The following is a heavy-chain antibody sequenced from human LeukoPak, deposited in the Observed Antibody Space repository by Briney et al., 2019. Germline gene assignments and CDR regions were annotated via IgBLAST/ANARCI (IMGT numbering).Heavy chain of an antibody. CDR3: ARGANCSGGSCYPDTRFDP. V-gene: IGHV4-34*01. CDR1: GGSFSGYY. Sequence: SETLSLTCAVYGGSFSGYYWSWIRQPPGKGLEWIGEINHSGSTNYNPSLTSRVTISLDSSKNQFSLKLSSVTAADTAVYYCARGANCSGGSCYPDTRFDPWGQGTLVTVSS. D-gene: IGHD2-15*01. CDR2: INHSGST. J-gene: IGHJ5*02.